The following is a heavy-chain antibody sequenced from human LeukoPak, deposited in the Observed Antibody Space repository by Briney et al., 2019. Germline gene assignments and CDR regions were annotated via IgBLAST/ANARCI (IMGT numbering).Heavy chain of an antibody. CDR3: ARVYCSSTSCYE. J-gene: IGHJ4*02. CDR2: MNPNSGNT. V-gene: IGHV1-8*01. CDR1: GYTFTSYD. D-gene: IGHD2-2*01. Sequence: EASVKVSCKASGYTFTSYDINWVRQATGQGLEWMGWMNPNSGNTGYAQKFQGRVTMTRNTSISTAYMELSSLRSEDTAVYYCARVYCSSTSCYEWGQGTLVTVSS.